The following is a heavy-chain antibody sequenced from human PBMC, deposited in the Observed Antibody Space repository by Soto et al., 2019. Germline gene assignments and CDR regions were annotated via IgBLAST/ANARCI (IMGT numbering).Heavy chain of an antibody. D-gene: IGHD6-19*01. V-gene: IGHV1-69*13. J-gene: IGHJ4*02. CDR3: ARAQQWPPDYFDY. Sequence: SVKVSCKASGGTFSSYAISWVRQAPGQGLEWMGGIIPIFGTANYAQKFQGRVTITADESTSTAYMELSSLRSEDMAVYYCARAQQWPPDYFDYWGQGTLVTVSS. CDR1: GGTFSSYA. CDR2: IIPIFGTA.